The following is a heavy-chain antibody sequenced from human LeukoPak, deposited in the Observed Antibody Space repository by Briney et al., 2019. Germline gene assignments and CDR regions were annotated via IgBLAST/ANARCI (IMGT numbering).Heavy chain of an antibody. V-gene: IGHV4-30-2*01. CDR2: IYHSGST. D-gene: IGHD3-10*01. CDR3: ASDGGLRGVIPQH. J-gene: IGHJ1*01. Sequence: PSQTLSLTCAVSGGSISSGGYSWSWIRQPPGKGLEWIGYIYHSGSTYYNPSLKSRVTISVDRSKNQFSLKLSSVTAADTAVYYCASDGGLRGVIPQHWGQGTLVTVSS. CDR1: GGSISSGGYS.